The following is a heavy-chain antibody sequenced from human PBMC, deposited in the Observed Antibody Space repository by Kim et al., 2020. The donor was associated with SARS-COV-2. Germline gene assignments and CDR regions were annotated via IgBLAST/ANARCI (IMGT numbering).Heavy chain of an antibody. J-gene: IGHJ4*02. V-gene: IGHV3-7*03. CDR3: ARVPPWAARNPNFDY. D-gene: IGHD6-6*01. CDR1: GFTFSSYW. CDR2: IKQDGSEK. Sequence: GGSLRLSCAASGFTFSSYWMSWVRQAPGKGLEWVANIKQDGSEKYYVDSVKGRFTISRDNAKNSLYLQMNSLRAEDTAVYYCARVPPWAARNPNFDYWGQGTLVTVSS.